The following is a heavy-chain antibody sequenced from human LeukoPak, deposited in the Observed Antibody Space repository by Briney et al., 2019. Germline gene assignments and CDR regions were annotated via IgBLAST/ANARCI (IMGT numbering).Heavy chain of an antibody. CDR3: AKIEQQLVPGLGWFDP. Sequence: SVKVSCKASGGTFSSYAISWVRQAPGQGLEWMGGIIPIFGTANYAQKFQGRVTITTDESTSTAYMELSSLRSGDTAVYYCAKIEQQLVPGLGWFDPWGQGTLVTVSS. CDR1: GGTFSSYA. J-gene: IGHJ5*02. V-gene: IGHV1-69*05. CDR2: IIPIFGTA. D-gene: IGHD6-13*01.